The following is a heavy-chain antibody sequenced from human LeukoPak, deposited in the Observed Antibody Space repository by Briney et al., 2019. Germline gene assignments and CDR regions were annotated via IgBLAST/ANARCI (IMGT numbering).Heavy chain of an antibody. J-gene: IGHJ3*01. Sequence: GGSLRLSCAASGFTFDDYAMHWVRQAPGKGLEWVSGISWNSGSIGYADSVKGRFTISRDNAKNSLYLQMNSLRAEDTALYYCAKDDILTGYYSRGQGTMVTVSS. D-gene: IGHD3-9*01. CDR2: ISWNSGSI. V-gene: IGHV3-9*01. CDR1: GFTFDDYA. CDR3: AKDDILTGYYS.